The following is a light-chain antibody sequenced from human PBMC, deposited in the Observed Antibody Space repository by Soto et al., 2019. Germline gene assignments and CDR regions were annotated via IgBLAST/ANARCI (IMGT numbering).Light chain of an antibody. CDR3: QQSYSTSWT. J-gene: IGKJ1*01. CDR2: AAC. Sequence: DIQITQSPSTLSAPVDDRVTITRLARQSISSWLAWYQQKPGKAPKLLIYAACSLQSGVPSRFSGSGSGTDFTLTISSLQPEDFATYYCQQSYSTSWTFGQGTKVDIK. V-gene: IGKV1-39*01. CDR1: QSISSW.